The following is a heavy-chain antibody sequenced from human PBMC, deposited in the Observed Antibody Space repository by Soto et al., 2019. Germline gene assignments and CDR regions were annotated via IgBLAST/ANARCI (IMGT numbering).Heavy chain of an antibody. V-gene: IGHV1-46*03. J-gene: IGHJ4*02. CDR3: ARDSAGVVITPTDYFDY. CDR2: INPSGGST. CDR1: GYAFTIYY. D-gene: IGHD3-3*01. Sequence: ASVNVYCKAAGYAFTIYYMHLVRQAPRQGLEWMGIINPSGGSTSYAQKFQGRVTMTRDTSTSTVYMELSSLRSEDTAVYYCARDSAGVVITPTDYFDYWGQGTLVTVSS.